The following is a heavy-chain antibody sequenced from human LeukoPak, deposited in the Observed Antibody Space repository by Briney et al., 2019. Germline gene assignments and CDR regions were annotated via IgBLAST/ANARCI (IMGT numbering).Heavy chain of an antibody. J-gene: IGHJ4*02. V-gene: IGHV3-23*01. CDR2: ISGSGGST. D-gene: IGHD4-23*01. CDR3: AKSRGQTTVVLDY. CDR1: GFTFSSYA. Sequence: GGSLRLSCAASGFTFSSYAMSWVRQAPGKGLEWVSAISGSGGSTFYADPVKGRFTISRDNSKNTLYLQMNSLRAEDTAVYYCAKSRGQTTVVLDYWGQGTLVTVSS.